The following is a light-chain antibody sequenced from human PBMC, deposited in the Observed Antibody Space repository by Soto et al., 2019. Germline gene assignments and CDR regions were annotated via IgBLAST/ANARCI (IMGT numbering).Light chain of an antibody. CDR2: AAS. CDR1: QTVSSSY. Sequence: EVMLTQSPGTLSLSPVDRATLSCRASQTVSSSYLAWYQQKPGQAPRLLIYAASSRATGIPDRFSGSGSGTDFTLTVSRLEPEDFAVYYCQQYGSSPWTFGQGTKVDIK. CDR3: QQYGSSPWT. V-gene: IGKV3-20*01. J-gene: IGKJ1*01.